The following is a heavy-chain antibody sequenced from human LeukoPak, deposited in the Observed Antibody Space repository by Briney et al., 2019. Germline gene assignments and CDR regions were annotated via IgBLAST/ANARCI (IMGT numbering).Heavy chain of an antibody. J-gene: IGHJ4*02. D-gene: IGHD1-26*01. CDR2: ISGSGGST. Sequence: TGGSLRLSCASSGFTFSSYAMSWVRQAPGKGLEWVSVISGSGGSTYYADSVRGRFTISRDNSKNTLYLQMNSLRAEDTAVYYCAKGGKWDVTPFDYWGQGTLVTVSS. CDR1: GFTFSSYA. CDR3: AKGGKWDVTPFDY. V-gene: IGHV3-23*01.